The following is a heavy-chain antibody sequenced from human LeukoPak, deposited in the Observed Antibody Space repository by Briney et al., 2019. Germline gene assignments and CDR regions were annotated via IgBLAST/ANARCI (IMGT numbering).Heavy chain of an antibody. J-gene: IGHJ5*02. V-gene: IGHV4-39*01. CDR3: ARADYYYDSGGYSTYRGWFDP. CDR1: GGSISSSNYY. CDR2: ILYSGST. D-gene: IGHD3-10*01. Sequence: SETLSLTCTVSGGSISSSNYYWGWIRQPPGKGLEWIGNILYSGSTYYTPSLKSRVTISVDTSKNQFSLRLIYVTAADTAVYYCARADYYYDSGGYSTYRGWFDPWGQGTLVTVSS.